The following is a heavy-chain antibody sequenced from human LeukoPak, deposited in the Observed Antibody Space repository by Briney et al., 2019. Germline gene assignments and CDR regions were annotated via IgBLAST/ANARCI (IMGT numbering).Heavy chain of an antibody. V-gene: IGHV1-69*04. CDR3: ARAGVGATPYYFDY. D-gene: IGHD1-26*01. CDR2: IIPILGIA. CDR1: GYIFTGYY. J-gene: IGHJ4*02. Sequence: ASVKVSCKASGYIFTGYYMHWVRQAPGQGLEWMGRIIPILGIANYAQKFQGRVTITADKSTSTAYMELSSLRSEDTAVYYCARAGVGATPYYFDYWGQGTLVTVSS.